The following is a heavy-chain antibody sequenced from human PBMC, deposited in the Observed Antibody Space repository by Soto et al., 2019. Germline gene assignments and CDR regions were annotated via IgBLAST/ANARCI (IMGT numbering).Heavy chain of an antibody. J-gene: IGHJ4*02. CDR3: ARGYSSSWRHFDY. V-gene: IGHV3-7*02. D-gene: IGHD6-13*01. Sequence: GGSLRLSCTASGFTFNTYWMTWVRQAPGKGLEWVANIKQDGSETYYVDSVKGRFTISRDNAKNSLYLQMNSLRAEDTAVYYCARGYSSSWRHFDYWGQGTLVTV. CDR1: GFTFNTYW. CDR2: IKQDGSET.